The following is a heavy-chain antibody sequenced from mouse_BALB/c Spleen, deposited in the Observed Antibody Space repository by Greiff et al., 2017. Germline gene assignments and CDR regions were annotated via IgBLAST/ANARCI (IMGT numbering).Heavy chain of an antibody. V-gene: IGHV14-3*02. CDR2: IDPANGNT. CDR1: GFNIKDTY. D-gene: IGHD2-1*01. Sequence: EVMLVESGAELVKPGASVKLSCTASGFNIKDTYMHWVKQRPEQGLEWIGRIDPANGNTKYDPKFQGKATITADTSSNTAYLQLSSLTSEDTAVYYCARSTYGKNWYFDVWGAGTTVTVSS. CDR3: ARSTYGKNWYFDV. J-gene: IGHJ1*01.